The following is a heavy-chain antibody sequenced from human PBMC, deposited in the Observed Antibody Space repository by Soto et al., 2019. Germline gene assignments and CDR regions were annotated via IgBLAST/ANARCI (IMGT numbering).Heavy chain of an antibody. CDR1: GVSISSTSYN. Sequence: SETLSLPCNVSGVSISSTSYNWGWILQPPGKGREGIGTLDDRGTAHYNPALKSHTTISEDTSKNKVSLTLTSVTAADTAVCYCARQGWSWGQGALVTVSS. J-gene: IGHJ5*02. CDR2: LDDRGTA. D-gene: IGHD2-15*01. CDR3: ARQGWS. V-gene: IGHV4-39*01.